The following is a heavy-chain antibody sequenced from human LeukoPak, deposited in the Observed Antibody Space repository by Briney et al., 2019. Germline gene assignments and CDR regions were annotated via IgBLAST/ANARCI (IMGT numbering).Heavy chain of an antibody. D-gene: IGHD6-6*01. Sequence: PGGSLRLSCAASGFTFSSYAMNWVRQAPGKGLEWVSLISGSGGSAYYADSEKGRFTVSRDNSKNTLYLQMNSLRAEDTAVYYCAKSNLKYYFDSWGQGTLVTVSS. CDR2: ISGSGGSA. J-gene: IGHJ4*02. CDR1: GFTFSSYA. V-gene: IGHV3-23*01. CDR3: AKSNLKYYFDS.